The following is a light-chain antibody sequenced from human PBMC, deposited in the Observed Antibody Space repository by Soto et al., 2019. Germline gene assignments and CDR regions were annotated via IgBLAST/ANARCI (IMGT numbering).Light chain of an antibody. J-gene: IGKJ3*01. CDR3: QQYGSSPPT. V-gene: IGKV3-20*01. CDR1: QSVSSSY. Sequence: EIVLTQSPGTLSLSPGERATLSCRASQSVSSSYLAWYQQKPGQAPRLLIYGASSRATGIPDRFSGSGSGTDFTLTISSLEPEDIVVYYCQQYGSSPPTCGPATKVDIK. CDR2: GAS.